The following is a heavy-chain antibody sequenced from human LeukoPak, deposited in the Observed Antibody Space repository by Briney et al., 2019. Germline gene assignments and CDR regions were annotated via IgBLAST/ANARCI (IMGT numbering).Heavy chain of an antibody. CDR3: ARGYDF. J-gene: IGHJ4*02. Sequence: SETLSLTCTVSGGSVTSGSYYWSWIRQPAGKGLEWIGRIYPSGSTNYNPSLKSRVTISVDTSKNQFSLKLSSVTAADAAVYYCARGYDFWGQGTPVTVSS. CDR2: IYPSGST. D-gene: IGHD3/OR15-3a*01. CDR1: GGSVTSGSYY. V-gene: IGHV4-61*02.